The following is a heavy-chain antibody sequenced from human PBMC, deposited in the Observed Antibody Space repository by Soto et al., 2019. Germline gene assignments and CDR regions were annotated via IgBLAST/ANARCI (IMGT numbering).Heavy chain of an antibody. CDR2: INDGNGNR. CDR1: GYTFTSYA. Sequence: QVQLVQSGAEEKKPGASVKVSCKASGYTFTSYAMHWVRQARGQRLEWMGWINDGNGNRKYSQKFQGRVTITRDTSASTAHMELSNLRSEDTAVYYCARAWLVLTTPHYWGQGTLVTFSS. D-gene: IGHD2-15*01. V-gene: IGHV1-3*05. CDR3: ARAWLVLTTPHY. J-gene: IGHJ4*02.